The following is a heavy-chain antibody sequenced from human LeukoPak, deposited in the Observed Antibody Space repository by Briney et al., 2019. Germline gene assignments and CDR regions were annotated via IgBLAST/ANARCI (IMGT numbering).Heavy chain of an antibody. J-gene: IGHJ3*02. CDR2: ISGSGGST. CDR1: GFTFSSYA. D-gene: IGHD3-10*01. Sequence: AGGSLRLSCAASGFTFSSYAMSWVRQAPGKGLEWVSAISGSGGSTYYADSVKGRFTISRDNSKNTLYLQMNSLRAEDTAVYYCATLTYFRGVIDAFDIWGQGTMVTVSS. CDR3: ATLTYFRGVIDAFDI. V-gene: IGHV3-23*01.